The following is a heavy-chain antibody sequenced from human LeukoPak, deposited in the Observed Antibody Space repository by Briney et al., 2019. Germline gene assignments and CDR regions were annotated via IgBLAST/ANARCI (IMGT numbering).Heavy chain of an antibody. V-gene: IGHV4-59*08. Sequence: SETLSLTCSVSGYSISTGYYWGWIRQPPGKGLEWIGHIYYSGSTNYNPSLKSRVTISVDTSKNQFSLKLSSVTAADTAVYYCARLGYCSGGSCYVLDYWGQGTLVTVSS. CDR2: IYYSGST. CDR1: GYSISTGYY. CDR3: ARLGYCSGGSCYVLDY. D-gene: IGHD2-15*01. J-gene: IGHJ4*02.